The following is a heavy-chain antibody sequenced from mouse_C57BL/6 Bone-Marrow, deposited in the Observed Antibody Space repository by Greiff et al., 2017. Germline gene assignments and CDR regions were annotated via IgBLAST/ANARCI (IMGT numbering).Heavy chain of an antibody. V-gene: IGHV1-81*01. J-gene: IGHJ2*01. Sequence: VQLQQSGAELARPGASVKLSCKASGYTFTSYGISWVKQRTGQGLEWIGDIYPRSGNTYYNEKFKGKATLTADKSSSTAYMELHSLTSEDSAVYFGAGRGLTSFDYWGQGTTLTVSS. CDR1: GYTFTSYG. CDR2: IYPRSGNT. CDR3: AGRGLTSFDY. D-gene: IGHD3-1*01.